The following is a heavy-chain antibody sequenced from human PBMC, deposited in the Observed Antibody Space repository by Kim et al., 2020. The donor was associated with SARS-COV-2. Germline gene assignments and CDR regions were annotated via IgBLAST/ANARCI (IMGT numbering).Heavy chain of an antibody. V-gene: IGHV1-46*01. CDR1: GYSFTNHP. CDR2: IKPRGGRP. CDR3: SGETNSPDY. D-gene: IGHD5-18*01. Sequence: ASVKVSCKASGYSFTNHPVHWVRQAPGQGLEWVGIIKPRGGRPYAQEFLGRVTVTSDTSTNTAYMELTRLTSEDTAISYCSGETNSPDYWGQGTLVTVSS. J-gene: IGHJ4*02.